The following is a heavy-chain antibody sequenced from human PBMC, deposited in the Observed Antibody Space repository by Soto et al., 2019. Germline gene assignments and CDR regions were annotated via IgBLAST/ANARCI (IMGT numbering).Heavy chain of an antibody. D-gene: IGHD6-19*01. J-gene: IGHJ6*02. V-gene: IGHV3-43*01. CDR2: ISWDGGST. CDR3: AMIGAVAGIGYGMDV. Sequence: GGSLRLSCAASGFTFDDYTMHWVRQAPGKGLEWVSLISWDGGSTYYADSVKGRFTISRDNSKNSLYLQMNSLRTEDTALYYSAMIGAVAGIGYGMDVWGQGTTVTVSS. CDR1: GFTFDDYT.